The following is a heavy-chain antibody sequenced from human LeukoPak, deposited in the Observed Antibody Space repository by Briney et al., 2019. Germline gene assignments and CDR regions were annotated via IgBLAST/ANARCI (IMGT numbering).Heavy chain of an antibody. CDR1: GGTFSSYA. J-gene: IGHJ3*02. Sequence: SVKVSCKASGGTFSSYAISWVRQAPGQGLEWMGRIIPILGIANYAQKFQGRVTMTRNTSISTAYMELSSLRSEDTAVYYCARTLPGDAFDIWGQGTMVTVSS. D-gene: IGHD2-15*01. CDR3: ARTLPGDAFDI. CDR2: IIPILGIA. V-gene: IGHV1-69*04.